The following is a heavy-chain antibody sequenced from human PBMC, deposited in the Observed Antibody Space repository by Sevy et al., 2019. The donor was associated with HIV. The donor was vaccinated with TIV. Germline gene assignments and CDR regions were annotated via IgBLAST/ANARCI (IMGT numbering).Heavy chain of an antibody. J-gene: IGHJ5*02. Sequence: GGSLRLSCAASGFTFSSYSMNWVRLAPGKGLEWVSSISSSSSYIYYADSVKGRFTISRDNAKNSLYLQMNSLRAEDTAVYYCALGPYYDFWSGYPNWFDPWGQGTLVTVSS. CDR2: ISSSSSYI. V-gene: IGHV3-21*01. CDR3: ALGPYYDFWSGYPNWFDP. D-gene: IGHD3-3*01. CDR1: GFTFSSYS.